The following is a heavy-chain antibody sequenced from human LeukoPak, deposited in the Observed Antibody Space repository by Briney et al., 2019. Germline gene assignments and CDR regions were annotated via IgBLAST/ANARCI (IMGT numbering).Heavy chain of an antibody. Sequence: SETLSLTCSVSGGSISSGSYYWGWIRQPPGKGLEWIGSIYYSGTTYYNPSLKSRVTISVDTSKNQFSLKLSSVTAADTAVYYCARQAYYYDTSGYYYYFDYWGQGTLVTVSS. V-gene: IGHV4-39*01. CDR3: ARQAYYYDTSGYYYYFDY. J-gene: IGHJ4*02. CDR2: IYYSGTT. CDR1: GGSISSGSYY. D-gene: IGHD3-22*01.